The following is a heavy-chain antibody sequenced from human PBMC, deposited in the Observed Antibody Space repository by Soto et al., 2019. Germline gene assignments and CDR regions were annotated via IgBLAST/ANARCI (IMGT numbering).Heavy chain of an antibody. V-gene: IGHV3-30-3*01. CDR1: GFTFSSYA. Sequence: QVQLVESGGGVGQPGRSLRLSCAASGFTFSSYAMHWVRQAPGKGLEWVAVISYDGSNKYYADSVKGRFTISRDNSKNTLYLQMNSLRAEDTAVYYCARVLGATGTFDYWGQGTLVTVSS. D-gene: IGHD1-26*01. CDR3: ARVLGATGTFDY. J-gene: IGHJ4*02. CDR2: ISYDGSNK.